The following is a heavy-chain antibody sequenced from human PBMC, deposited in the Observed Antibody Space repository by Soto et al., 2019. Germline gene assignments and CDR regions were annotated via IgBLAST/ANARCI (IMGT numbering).Heavy chain of an antibody. V-gene: IGHV4-39*01. CDR1: GGTISNSNHY. D-gene: IGHD2-15*01. Sequence: QLQLQESGPGLVKPSETLPLTCTVSGGTISNSNHYWAWIRQPPGKGLEWIGRVYYSGSTYYNPSLMSRLTISVDTFTNQFSLRLNSVTAADTAVYYCARPRDATGYFDYWGQGTLVTVSS. CDR3: ARPRDATGYFDY. J-gene: IGHJ4*02. CDR2: VYYSGST.